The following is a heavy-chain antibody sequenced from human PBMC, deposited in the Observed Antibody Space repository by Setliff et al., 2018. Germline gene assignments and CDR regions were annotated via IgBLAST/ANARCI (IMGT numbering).Heavy chain of an antibody. CDR1: GGTFNSYA. CDR3: ARGSGSYSLPVFY. D-gene: IGHD1-26*01. J-gene: IGHJ4*02. Sequence: ASVKVSCKASGGTFNSYAISWVRQAPGQGLEWMGGIIPNSGGTNYAQKFQGRVTMTRDTSISTAYMELSRLRSDDTAVYYCARGSGSYSLPVFYWGQGTLVTVSS. V-gene: IGHV1-2*02. CDR2: IIPNSGGT.